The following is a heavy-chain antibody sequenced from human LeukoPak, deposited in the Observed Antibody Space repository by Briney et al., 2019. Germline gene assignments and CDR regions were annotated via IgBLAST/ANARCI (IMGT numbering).Heavy chain of an antibody. J-gene: IGHJ4*02. D-gene: IGHD3-10*01. V-gene: IGHV1-18*01. CDR1: VYTFTSYG. CDR2: ISAYNGNT. CDR3: ARDDYYCGSGIDY. Sequence: ASVKVSCKSSVYTFTSYGISWVRQAPGQGLAWMGWISAYNGNTNYAQRLQGRVTMTTDTSTSTAYMELRSLRSDDTAVYCCARDDYYCGSGIDYWGQGTLVTVSS.